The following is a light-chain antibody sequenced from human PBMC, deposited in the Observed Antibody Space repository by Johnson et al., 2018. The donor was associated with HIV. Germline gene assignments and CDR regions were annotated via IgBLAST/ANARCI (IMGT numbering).Light chain of an antibody. CDR1: SSNIGSNY. Sequence: QSVLTQPPSVSAAPGREVTISCSGSSSNIGSNYVSWYQQLPGTAPKLLIYENNKRPSGIPDRFSGSKSGTSATLGITGLQPGDEADYYCGTWDRNLSGHVFGTGTNVPGL. CDR3: GTWDRNLSGHV. CDR2: ENN. V-gene: IGLV1-51*02. J-gene: IGLJ1*01.